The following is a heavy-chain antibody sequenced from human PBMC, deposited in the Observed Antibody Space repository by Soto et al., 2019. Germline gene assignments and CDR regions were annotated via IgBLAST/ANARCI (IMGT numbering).Heavy chain of an antibody. D-gene: IGHD3-10*01. CDR2: IYSGGST. CDR3: ARGPRITSGAFDI. CDR1: GFTVSSNY. Sequence: GGSLRLSCAASGFTVSSNYMSWVRQAPGKGLEWVSFIYSGGSTYYADSVKGRFTISRDNSKNTLYLQMNSLRAEDTAVYYCARGPRITSGAFDIWGQGTTVTVS. J-gene: IGHJ3*02. V-gene: IGHV3-53*01.